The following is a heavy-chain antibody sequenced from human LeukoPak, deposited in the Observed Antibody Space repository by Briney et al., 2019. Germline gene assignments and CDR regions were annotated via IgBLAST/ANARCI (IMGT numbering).Heavy chain of an antibody. D-gene: IGHD4-17*01. Sequence: SETLSLTCTVSGDSISNYYWSWIRQPAGKGLEWIGRIYTSGSTNYNPSLKSRVTMSVDTSKNQFSLKLSSVTAADTAVYYCARMAGFITVTQFDYYFDYWGQGTLVTVSS. CDR1: GDSISNYY. V-gene: IGHV4-4*07. J-gene: IGHJ4*02. CDR3: ARMAGFITVTQFDYYFDY. CDR2: IYTSGST.